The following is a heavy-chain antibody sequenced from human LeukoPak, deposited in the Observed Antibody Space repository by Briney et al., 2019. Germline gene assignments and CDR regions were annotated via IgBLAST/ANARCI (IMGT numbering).Heavy chain of an antibody. D-gene: IGHD2-21*02. V-gene: IGHV1-69*05. Sequence: SVKVSRKPSGGTFSIYAISWVRQAPGQGLEWMGGIIPIFGTANYAQKFQGRVTITTDESTSTAYMELSSLRSEDTAVYYCATTRVGGYCGGDCSSYYFDYWGQGTLVTVSS. CDR3: ATTRVGGYCGGDCSSYYFDY. J-gene: IGHJ4*02. CDR1: GGTFSIYA. CDR2: IIPIFGTA.